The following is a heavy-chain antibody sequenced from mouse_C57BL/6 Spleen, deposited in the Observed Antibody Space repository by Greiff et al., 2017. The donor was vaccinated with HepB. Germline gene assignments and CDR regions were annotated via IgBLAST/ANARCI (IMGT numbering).Heavy chain of an antibody. J-gene: IGHJ1*03. CDR2: IDPSDSYT. V-gene: IGHV1-69*01. CDR1: GYTFTSYW. Sequence: QVQLQQPGAELVMPGASLKLSCKASGYTFTSYWMHWVKQRPGQGLEWIGEIDPSDSYTNYNQKFKGKSTLTVDKSSSTAYMQLSSLTSEDSAVYYCARPYYYGSSYWYFDVWGTGTTVTVSS. D-gene: IGHD1-1*01. CDR3: ARPYYYGSSYWYFDV.